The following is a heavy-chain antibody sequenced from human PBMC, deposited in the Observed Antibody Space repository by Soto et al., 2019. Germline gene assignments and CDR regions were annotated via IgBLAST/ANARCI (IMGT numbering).Heavy chain of an antibody. CDR1: GFTFSSYG. CDR2: ISYDGSNK. Sequence: GGSLRLSCAASGFTFSSYGMHWVRQAPCKGLEWVAVISYDGSNKYYADSVKGRFTISRDNSKNTLYLQMNSLRAEDTAVYYCAKDSYGDYYYYAMDVWGQGTTVTVSS. D-gene: IGHD3-10*01. V-gene: IGHV3-30*18. J-gene: IGHJ6*02. CDR3: AKDSYGDYYYYAMDV.